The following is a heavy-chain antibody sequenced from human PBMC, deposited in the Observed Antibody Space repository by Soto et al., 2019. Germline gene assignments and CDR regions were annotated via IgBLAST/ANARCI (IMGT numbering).Heavy chain of an antibody. J-gene: IGHJ4*02. Sequence: TLALTCSVSGDYIHVGGYYWTWIRQRPGKGLEWMGYIYYTGKTYYNPSLESRITMSVGDSKNQFSLKLTSVTAADTAVYYCARLLGSTGSYGGYYFDSWGQGALVTVSS. V-gene: IGHV4-30-4*01. CDR2: IYYTGKT. CDR1: GDYIHVGGYY. CDR3: ARLLGSTGSYGGYYFDS. D-gene: IGHD2-2*01.